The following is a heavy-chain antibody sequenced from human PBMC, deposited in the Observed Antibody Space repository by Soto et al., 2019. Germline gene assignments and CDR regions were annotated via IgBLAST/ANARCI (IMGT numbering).Heavy chain of an antibody. CDR2: IIPIFATT. CDR1: EGTFNSQA. J-gene: IGHJ6*02. Sequence: QMQLVQSGAEVRKPGSSMRVSCKASEGTFNSQAISWLRQAPGQGLKWMGGIIPIFATTVYAQKFQGRVTITSDEVTTAYMELSSLRSEDTAVYYCLRNWMSSYTPGRPSKKDYYYYGLDIWGHGTTVTVSS. V-gene: IGHV1-69*01. D-gene: IGHD1-1*01. CDR3: LRNWMSSYTPGRPSKKDYYYYGLDI.